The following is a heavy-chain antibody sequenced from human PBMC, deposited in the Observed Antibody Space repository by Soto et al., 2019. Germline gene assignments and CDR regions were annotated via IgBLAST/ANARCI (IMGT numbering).Heavy chain of an antibody. J-gene: IGHJ4*02. V-gene: IGHV3-23*01. CDR2: ISGSGGST. D-gene: IGHD6-19*01. CDR3: AKDPRIGIAVAGVFGY. CDR1: GFTFSTYA. Sequence: EVQLLESGGGLVQPGGSLRLSCAASGFTFSTYAMSWVRQAPGKGLEWVSAISGSGGSTYYADSVKGRFTISRDNSKNTLDLQMDSLRAEDTAVYYCAKDPRIGIAVAGVFGYWGQGTLVTVSS.